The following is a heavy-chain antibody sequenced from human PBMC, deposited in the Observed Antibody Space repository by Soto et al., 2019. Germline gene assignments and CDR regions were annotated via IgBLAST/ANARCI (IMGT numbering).Heavy chain of an antibody. Sequence: QVQLVESGGGVVQPGRSLRLSCAASGFTFSSYGMHWVRQAPGKGLEWVAVIWYDGSNKYYADSVKGRFTISRDNSKNTLYLQMNSLRAEDTAVYYCAREFIAAAGEDYYGMDVWGQGTTDTVSS. D-gene: IGHD6-13*01. V-gene: IGHV3-33*01. CDR2: IWYDGSNK. CDR1: GFTFSSYG. CDR3: AREFIAAAGEDYYGMDV. J-gene: IGHJ6*02.